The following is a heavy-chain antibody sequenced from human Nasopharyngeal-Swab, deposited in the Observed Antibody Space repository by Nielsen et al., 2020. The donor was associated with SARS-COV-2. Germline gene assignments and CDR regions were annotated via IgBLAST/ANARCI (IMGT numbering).Heavy chain of an antibody. CDR2: ISGSGGST. J-gene: IGHJ5*02. Sequence: VRQAPGKGLEWVSAISGSGGSTYYADSVKGRFTISGDNSKNTLYLQMNSLRAEDTAVYYCAKSVWFDPWGQGTLVTVSS. CDR3: AKSVWFDP. V-gene: IGHV3-23*01.